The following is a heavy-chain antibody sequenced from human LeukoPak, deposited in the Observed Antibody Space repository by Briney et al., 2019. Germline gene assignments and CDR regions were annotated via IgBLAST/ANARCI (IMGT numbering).Heavy chain of an antibody. V-gene: IGHV3-33*01. CDR3: ASIAVAGTFDY. J-gene: IGHJ4*02. D-gene: IGHD6-19*01. CDR2: IWYDGSNK. Sequence: GGSLRLSCAASGFTFSSYGMHWVRQAPGKGLEWVAVIWYDGSNKYYADSVKGRFTISRDNSKNTLYLQMNSLRAEGTAVYYCASIAVAGTFDYWGQGTLVTVSS. CDR1: GFTFSSYG.